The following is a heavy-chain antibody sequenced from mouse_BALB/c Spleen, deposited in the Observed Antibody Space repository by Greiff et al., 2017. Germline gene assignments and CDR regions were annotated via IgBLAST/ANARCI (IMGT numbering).Heavy chain of an antibody. J-gene: IGHJ2*01. CDR3: ARAGGYEGGNLDY. CDR2: ISSGGGNT. CDR1: GFTFSSYT. Sequence: EVMLVESGGGLVKPGGSLKLSCAASGFTFSSYTMSWVRQTPEKRLEWVATISSGGGNTYYPDSVKGRFTISRDNAKNNLYLQMSSLRSEDTALYYCARAGGYEGGNLDYWGQGTTLTVSS. V-gene: IGHV5-9*03. D-gene: IGHD2-1*01.